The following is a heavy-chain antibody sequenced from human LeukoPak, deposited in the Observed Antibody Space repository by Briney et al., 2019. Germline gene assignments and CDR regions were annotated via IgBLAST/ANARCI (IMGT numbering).Heavy chain of an antibody. CDR1: GYSSTTYC. CDR3: ARHKVYGGRAAFDP. V-gene: IGHV5-51*01. Sequence: GESLKISCKGSGYSSTTYCIGWVRQMPGKGLEWMGIIYPGDSDTRYSTSFQGQVTISADKSISTAYLQWSSLKASDTAMYYCARHKVYGGRAAFDPWGQGTLVTVSS. CDR2: IYPGDSDT. J-gene: IGHJ5*02. D-gene: IGHD5/OR15-5a*01.